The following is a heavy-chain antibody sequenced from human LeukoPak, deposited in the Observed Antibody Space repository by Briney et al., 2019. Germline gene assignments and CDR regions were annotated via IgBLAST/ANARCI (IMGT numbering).Heavy chain of an antibody. CDR1: GFTFSSYA. V-gene: IGHV3-23*01. J-gene: IGHJ6*03. CDR2: ISGSGGST. CDR3: AKLSYDSSGYYYGYYYYMDV. D-gene: IGHD3-22*01. Sequence: PGGSLRLPCAASGFTFSSYAMSWVRQAPGKGLEWVSAISGSGGSTYYADSVKGRFTISRDNSKNTLYLQMNSLRAEDTAVYYCAKLSYDSSGYYYGYYYYMDVWGKGTTVTVSS.